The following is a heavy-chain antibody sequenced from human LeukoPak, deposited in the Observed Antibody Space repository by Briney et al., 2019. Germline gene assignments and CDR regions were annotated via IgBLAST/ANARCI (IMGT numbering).Heavy chain of an antibody. V-gene: IGHV4-34*01. D-gene: IGHD3-10*01. Sequence: SETLSLTCAVYGGSFSGYYWSWIRQPPGKGLEWIGEINHSGSTYYNPSLKSRVTISVDTSKNQFSLRLSSVTAADTAVYYCARAPITMVRGVIRWFDPWGQGTLVTVSS. CDR1: GGSFSGYY. J-gene: IGHJ5*02. CDR2: INHSGST. CDR3: ARAPITMVRGVIRWFDP.